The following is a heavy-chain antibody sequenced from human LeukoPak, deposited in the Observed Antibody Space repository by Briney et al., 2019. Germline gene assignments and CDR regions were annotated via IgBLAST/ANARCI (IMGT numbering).Heavy chain of an antibody. CDR3: AKTKDYYDSSGYYYTYAFDI. J-gene: IGHJ3*02. Sequence: GGSLRLSCAASGFTFSSYGMHWVRQAPGKGLEWVAFIRYDGSNKYYADSVKGRFTISRDNSKNTLNLQMNSLRAEDTAVYCCAKTKDYYDSSGYYYTYAFDIWGQGTMVTVSS. D-gene: IGHD3-22*01. V-gene: IGHV3-30*02. CDR2: IRYDGSNK. CDR1: GFTFSSYG.